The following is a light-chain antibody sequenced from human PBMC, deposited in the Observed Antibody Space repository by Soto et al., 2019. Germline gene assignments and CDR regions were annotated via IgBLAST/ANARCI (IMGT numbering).Light chain of an antibody. CDR2: DAS. Sequence: EIVLTQSPATLSLSPGERATLSCRASQGVSSYLAWYQQKPGQAPRLLIYDASNRASGIPARFSGSGSETDFTLTISSLEPEDFAVYSCQQRAHWPPTFGQGTKLEVK. CDR1: QGVSSY. V-gene: IGKV3-11*01. CDR3: QQRAHWPPT. J-gene: IGKJ2*01.